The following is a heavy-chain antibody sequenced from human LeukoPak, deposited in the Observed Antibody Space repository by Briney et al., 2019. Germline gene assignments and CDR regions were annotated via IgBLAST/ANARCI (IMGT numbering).Heavy chain of an antibody. Sequence: ASVKVSCKASGYTFTSYYMHWVRQAPGQGLEWMGIINPSGGGTSYAQKFQGRATMTRDMSTSTVYMELSSLRSEDTAVYYCARYATKWELLPGGLGYFDYWGQGTLVTVSS. J-gene: IGHJ4*02. D-gene: IGHD1-26*01. CDR2: INPSGGGT. CDR1: GYTFTSYY. CDR3: ARYATKWELLPGGLGYFDY. V-gene: IGHV1-46*01.